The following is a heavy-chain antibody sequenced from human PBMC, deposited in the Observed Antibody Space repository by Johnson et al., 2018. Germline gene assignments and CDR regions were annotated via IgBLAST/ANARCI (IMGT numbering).Heavy chain of an antibody. CDR3: ARVRREGYRMDV. Sequence: QVQLVESGGGVVQPGRSLRLSCAASGFTFSKYGMHWVRQAPGKGLEWVSVIWYDGSNKYYGDSVKGRFTISRDNSKNTLFLQMNRMRAQDTAVYYRARVRREGYRMDVWGQGPTVTVSS. J-gene: IGHJ6*02. CDR1: GFTFSKYG. CDR2: IWYDGSNK. V-gene: IGHV3-33*01. D-gene: IGHD1-1*01.